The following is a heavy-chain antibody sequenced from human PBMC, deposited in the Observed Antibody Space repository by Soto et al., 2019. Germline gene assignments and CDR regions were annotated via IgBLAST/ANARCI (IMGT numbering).Heavy chain of an antibody. D-gene: IGHD1-1*01. CDR2: IKSKNDGGIT. CDR3: TTDFNDPDDAFDI. V-gene: IGHV3-15*07. Sequence: SVSNAWMNWVRQAPGKGLEWVGRIKSKNDGGITDYTAPVKDRFAISRDDSKNTMYLQLNSLKTEDTAVYYCTTDFNDPDDAFDIWGQGTMVTVSS. J-gene: IGHJ3*02. CDR1: SVSNAW.